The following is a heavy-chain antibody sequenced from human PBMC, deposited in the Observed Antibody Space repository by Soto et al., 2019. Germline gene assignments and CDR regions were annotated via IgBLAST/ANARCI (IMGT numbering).Heavy chain of an antibody. D-gene: IGHD1-1*01. CDR3: ARGRYGDY. Sequence: QVHLVQSGAEVKKPGASVKVSCKGSGYGLTTYGITLVRQAPGQGLEWMAWISAHNGNTNYTQKLQGRVTGTRDTSTSTAYMELRSLRSDDTAVYYCARGRYGDYWGQGALVTVSS. V-gene: IGHV1-18*01. CDR2: ISAHNGNT. J-gene: IGHJ4*02. CDR1: GYGLTTYG.